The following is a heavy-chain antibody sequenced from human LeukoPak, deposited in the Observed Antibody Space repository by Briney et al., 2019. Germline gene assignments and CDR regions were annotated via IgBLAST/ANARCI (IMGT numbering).Heavy chain of an antibody. D-gene: IGHD3-16*01. CDR3: ARDLWDYHDAFDI. CDR2: ISSSSSYI. Sequence: GGSLRLSCAASGFTFSSYSMNWVRQAPGKGLEWVSSISSSSSYIYYADSVKGRFTISGDNAKNSLYLQMNSLRAEDTAVYYCARDLWDYHDAFDIWGQGTMVTVSS. V-gene: IGHV3-21*01. J-gene: IGHJ3*02. CDR1: GFTFSSYS.